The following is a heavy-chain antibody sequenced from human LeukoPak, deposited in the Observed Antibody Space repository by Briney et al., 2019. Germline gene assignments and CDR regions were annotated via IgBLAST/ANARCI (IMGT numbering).Heavy chain of an antibody. CDR2: IYYSGST. CDR3: ARDGRFPPEVLPRYFDY. D-gene: IGHD1-26*01. V-gene: IGHV4-39*07. CDR1: GGSIGSSSYY. J-gene: IGHJ4*02. Sequence: SETLSLTCTVSGGSIGSSSYYWGWIRQPPGKGLEWIGSIYYSGSTYYNPSLKSRVTISVDTSKNQFSLKLSSVTAADTAVYYCARDGRFPPEVLPRYFDYWGQGTLVTVSS.